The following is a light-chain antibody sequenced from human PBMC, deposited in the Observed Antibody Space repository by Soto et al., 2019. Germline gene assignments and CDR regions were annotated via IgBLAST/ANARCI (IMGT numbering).Light chain of an antibody. J-gene: IGKJ1*01. CDR2: DAS. V-gene: IGKV3-20*01. Sequence: EIVLTQSPGTLSLSPGERATPSCRASQSVSSNLAWYQQKPGQAPRLLIYDASNRATGIPARFSGSGSGTDFTLTISRLEPEDFAVYYCQQYGSSGTFGQGTKVDIK. CDR1: QSVSSN. CDR3: QQYGSSGT.